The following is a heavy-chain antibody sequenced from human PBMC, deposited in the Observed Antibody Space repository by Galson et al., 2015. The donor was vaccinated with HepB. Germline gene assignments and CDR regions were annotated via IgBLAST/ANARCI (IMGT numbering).Heavy chain of an antibody. CDR3: VIPTTHLWWSFDY. V-gene: IGHV3-30*04. J-gene: IGHJ4*02. CDR1: GFTFSSYA. CDR2: ISSDGSNK. D-gene: IGHD5-18*01. Sequence: SLRLSCAASGFTFSSYAMHWVRQAPGKGLEWVAIISSDGSNKFYADSVKGRFTISRDDSKNTPYLQMNSLRGEDTAVYYCVIPTTHLWWSFDYWGQGTLVTVSS.